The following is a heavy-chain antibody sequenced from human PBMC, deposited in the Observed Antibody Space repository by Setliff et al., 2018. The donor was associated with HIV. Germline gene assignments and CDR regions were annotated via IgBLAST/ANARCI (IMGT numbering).Heavy chain of an antibody. CDR3: AVTTMSHDL. Sequence: SETLSLTCAVYGGSFSGYNWNWIRQPPGKGLEWIGEINHSGRIDHNPSLKSRVTISVDTSKKQVSLNLTSLTAADTAVYYCAVTTMSHDLWGPGTLVTVSS. J-gene: IGHJ5*02. D-gene: IGHD1-1*01. CDR2: INHSGRI. CDR1: GGSFSGYN. V-gene: IGHV4-34*01.